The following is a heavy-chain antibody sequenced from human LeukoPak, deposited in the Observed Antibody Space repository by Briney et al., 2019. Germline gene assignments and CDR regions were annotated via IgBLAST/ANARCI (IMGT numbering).Heavy chain of an antibody. CDR2: IYYSGST. Sequence: PSETLSLTRTVSGGSISSYYWSWIRQPPGKGLEWIGYIYYSGSTNYNPSLKSRVTISVDTSKNQFSLKLSSVTAADTAVYYCARLAPGNQWLVRYWGQGTLVTVSS. CDR3: ARLAPGNQWLVRY. V-gene: IGHV4-59*08. CDR1: GGSISSYY. D-gene: IGHD6-19*01. J-gene: IGHJ4*02.